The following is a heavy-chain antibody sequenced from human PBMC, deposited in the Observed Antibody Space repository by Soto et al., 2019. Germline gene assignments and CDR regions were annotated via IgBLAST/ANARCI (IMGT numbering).Heavy chain of an antibody. CDR2: IYTRGTT. V-gene: IGHV3-53*01. CDR3: AKLWGYYFES. D-gene: IGHD2-21*01. J-gene: IGHJ4*02. CDR1: WFSVNNNY. Sequence: VGSLRLSCPASWFSVNNNYTTWVRQAPGRRPEWVAVIYTRGTTHYADFATGRFTFSRDNSKNTLYLQMDSLRPEDTAVYYCAKLWGYYFESWGPGTLVTVSS.